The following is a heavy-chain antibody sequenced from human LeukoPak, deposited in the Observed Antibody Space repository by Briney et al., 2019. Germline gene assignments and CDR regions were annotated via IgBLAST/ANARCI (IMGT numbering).Heavy chain of an antibody. CDR2: ISSSSSYI. V-gene: IGHV3-21*01. CDR1: GFTFSNYW. D-gene: IGHD1-26*01. Sequence: GGSLRLSCEGSGFTFSNYWMGWVRQAPGKGLEWVSSISSSSSYIYYADSVKGRFTISRDNAKNSLYLQMNSLRAEDTAVYYCARARSIVGATALVDYWGQGTLVTVSS. CDR3: ARARSIVGATALVDY. J-gene: IGHJ4*02.